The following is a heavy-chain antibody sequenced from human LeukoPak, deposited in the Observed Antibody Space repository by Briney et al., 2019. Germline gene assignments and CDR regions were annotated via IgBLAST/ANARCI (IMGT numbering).Heavy chain of an antibody. D-gene: IGHD2-21*02. CDR2: IKGGGGDP. CDR1: GFTFSSNA. Sequence: GGSLRLSCAASGFTFSSNAMGWVRQAPGKGLEWVSSIKGGGGDPFYADSVKGRFTISRDNSKNTLFLQLNSLRAEDTAVYYCAKGGHDFNPFYWWGQGTLVTVSS. V-gene: IGHV3-23*01. CDR3: AKGGHDFNPFYW. J-gene: IGHJ4*02.